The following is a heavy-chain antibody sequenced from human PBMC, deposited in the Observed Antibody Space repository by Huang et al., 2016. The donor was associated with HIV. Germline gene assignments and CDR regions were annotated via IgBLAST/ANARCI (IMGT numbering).Heavy chain of an antibody. CDR2: FAAEHCAT. D-gene: IGHD2-21*01. Sequence: QVQLVQSGAEVKKPGASVKVSCKVTGYTLTELYIHWVRQGTGKGLEWMGCFAAEHCATNYAQNFQGRVPMTEDTSTDTAYMELNSLRSEDTAVYYCATGFDTYYDIWGQGTMVIASS. CDR3: ATGFDTYYDI. J-gene: IGHJ3*02. V-gene: IGHV1-24*01. CDR1: GYTLTELY.